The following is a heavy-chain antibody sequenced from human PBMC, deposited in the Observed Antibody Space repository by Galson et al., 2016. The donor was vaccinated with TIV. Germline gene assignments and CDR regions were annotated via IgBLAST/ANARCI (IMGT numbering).Heavy chain of an antibody. CDR2: INPSDGTT. V-gene: IGHV1-46*03. Sequence: SVKVSCKASGYTFSKYYMHWVRQAPGQGLEWMGIINPSDGTTVYAQSFQGRVTMTRDTSTSTVYMELSSLTSEDTAVYYCVSRMGSGRPRNFDYWGQGTLVTVST. J-gene: IGHJ4*02. CDR1: GYTFSKYY. CDR3: VSRMGSGRPRNFDY. D-gene: IGHD3-10*01.